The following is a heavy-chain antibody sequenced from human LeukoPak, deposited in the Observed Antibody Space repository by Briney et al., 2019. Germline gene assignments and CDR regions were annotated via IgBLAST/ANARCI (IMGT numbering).Heavy chain of an antibody. Sequence: GGSLRLSCAASGFTFSSYAMSWVRQAPGKGLEWVAVISYDGSNKYYADSVKGRFTISRDNSKNTLYLQMNSLRAEDTAVYYCAKDRLTTVTPWMDYWGQGTLVTVSS. CDR2: ISYDGSNK. CDR1: GFTFSSYA. V-gene: IGHV3-30*18. J-gene: IGHJ4*02. CDR3: AKDRLTTVTPWMDY. D-gene: IGHD4-17*01.